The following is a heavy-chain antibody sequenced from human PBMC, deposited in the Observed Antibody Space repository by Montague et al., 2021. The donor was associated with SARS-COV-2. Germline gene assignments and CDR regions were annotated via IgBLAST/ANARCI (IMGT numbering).Heavy chain of an antibody. CDR2: IHYSGIT. Sequence: SETLSLTCTVSGDSISSGYFYWGWIRQPPGKGLEWVGTIHYSGITYYNPSLNTRVTISIDTSRNQFSLKLSSVTAADTAIYYCARHLAISGVAAVSDYWGQGTLVTVAS. CDR3: ARHLAISGVAAVSDY. V-gene: IGHV4-39*01. J-gene: IGHJ4*02. D-gene: IGHD2-15*01. CDR1: GDSISSGYFY.